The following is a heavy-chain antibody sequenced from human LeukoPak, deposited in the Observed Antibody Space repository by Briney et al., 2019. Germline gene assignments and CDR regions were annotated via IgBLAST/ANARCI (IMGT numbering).Heavy chain of an antibody. J-gene: IGHJ4*02. D-gene: IGHD6-13*01. Sequence: GGSLRLSCAASGFTFSSYAMHWVRQAPGKGLEWVAVISYDGSNKYYADSVKGRFTISRDNSKNTLYLQMNSLRAEDTAVYYCARDLLIAAAGTSVYWGQGTLVTVSS. CDR2: ISYDGSNK. V-gene: IGHV3-30-3*01. CDR3: ARDLLIAAAGTSVY. CDR1: GFTFSSYA.